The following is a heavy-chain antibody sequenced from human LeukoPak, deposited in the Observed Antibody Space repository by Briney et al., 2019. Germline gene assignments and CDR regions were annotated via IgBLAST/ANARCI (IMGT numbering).Heavy chain of an antibody. CDR3: ARLDSSSSPLDY. CDR1: GYSFTSYW. V-gene: IGHV5-51*01. J-gene: IGHJ4*02. D-gene: IGHD6-13*01. CDR2: IYPDDSDT. Sequence: GESLKISCEASGYSFTSYWIGWVRQRPGTGLEWVGAIYPDDSDTRYSPSFQGQVVISADKSIRTAFLQWSTLKTSDTAMYYRARLDSSSSPLDYWGQGPLVTVSS.